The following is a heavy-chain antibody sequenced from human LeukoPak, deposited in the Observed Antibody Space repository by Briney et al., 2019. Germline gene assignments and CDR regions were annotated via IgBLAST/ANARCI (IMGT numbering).Heavy chain of an antibody. V-gene: IGHV4-4*07. Sequence: SETLSLTCTVSGGSISNYYWSWIRQPADKGLEWIGRIYTGGSTNYNPSLKSRVTMSVDTSKNQFSLKLTSVTAADTAVYYCARGGRFPESWGQGTLVTVSS. CDR2: IYTGGST. J-gene: IGHJ5*02. CDR3: ARGGRFPES. D-gene: IGHD3-16*01. CDR1: GGSISNYY.